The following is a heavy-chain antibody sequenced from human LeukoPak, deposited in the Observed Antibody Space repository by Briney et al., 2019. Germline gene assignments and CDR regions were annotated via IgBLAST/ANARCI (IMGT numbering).Heavy chain of an antibody. CDR2: INPNSGGT. J-gene: IGHJ4*02. CDR1: GYTFTGYY. V-gene: IGHV1-2*02. Sequence: ASVRLSCKASGYTFTGYYMHWVRQAPGQGLEWMGWINPNSGGTNFAQKFQGRVTLTTDKSTSTAYMELRSLRADDTAVYYCEGYFDWLNTWGQGTLVTVSS. D-gene: IGHD3-9*01. CDR3: EGYFDWLNT.